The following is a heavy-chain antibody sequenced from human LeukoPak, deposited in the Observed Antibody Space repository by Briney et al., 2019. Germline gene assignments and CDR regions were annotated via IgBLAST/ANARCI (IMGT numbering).Heavy chain of an antibody. CDR3: ARDQTPYY. V-gene: IGHV3-7*01. J-gene: IGHJ4*02. CDR2: MKQDGSEK. CDR1: GFTFSSYW. Sequence: GGSLRLSCTASGFTFSSYWMTWVRQAPEKGLEWVANMKQDGSEKYYVDSVKGRFTISRDNAKNSLYLQMNSLRAEDTAVYYCARDQTPYYWAQGTLVTVSS.